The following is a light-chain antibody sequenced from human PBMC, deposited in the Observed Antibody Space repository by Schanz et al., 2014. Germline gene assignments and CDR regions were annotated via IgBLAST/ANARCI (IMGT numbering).Light chain of an antibody. CDR1: SSNIGSNT. J-gene: IGLJ3*02. Sequence: QSVLTQPPSASGTPGQRVTISCSGSSSNIGSNTVDWYQQRPGTAPKLLIYNDNQRPSGVPDRFSGSKSGTSASLAISGLRSEDEADYYCAAWDDSLSGRVSGGGTKLTVL. V-gene: IGLV1-47*02. CDR3: AAWDDSLSGRV. CDR2: NDN.